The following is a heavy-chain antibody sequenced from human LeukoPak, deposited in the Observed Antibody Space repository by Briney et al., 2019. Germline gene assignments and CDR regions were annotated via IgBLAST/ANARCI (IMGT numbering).Heavy chain of an antibody. Sequence: SETLSLTCTVSGVSISSGAYYWTWIRQAAGKGLEWIARIYTSGTTDYNPSLKSRVSISLDTSKNQFSLNLSSVTAADTAVYYCARDMGQTWGQGTLVTVSS. J-gene: IGHJ5*02. V-gene: IGHV4-61*02. D-gene: IGHD3-10*01. CDR3: ARDMGQT. CDR2: IYTSGTT. CDR1: GVSISSGAYY.